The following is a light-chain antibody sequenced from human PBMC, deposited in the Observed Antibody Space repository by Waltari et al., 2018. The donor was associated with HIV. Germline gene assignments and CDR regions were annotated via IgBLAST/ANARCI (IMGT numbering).Light chain of an antibody. CDR3: QQAYKGLT. J-gene: IGKJ3*01. Sequence: DIQMTQSPSSLSASLGDRVIITCRSSETISTYLNWYQQIPGRAPHLLIYAASTLQSGVPSRFSGSGSGTDFTLTINSLQPEDFAIYFCQQAYKGLTFGPGTKVDV. V-gene: IGKV1-39*01. CDR2: AAS. CDR1: ETISTY.